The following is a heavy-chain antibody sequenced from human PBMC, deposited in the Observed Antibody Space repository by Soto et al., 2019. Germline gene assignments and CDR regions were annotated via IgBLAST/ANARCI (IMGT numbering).Heavy chain of an antibody. CDR2: ISGSGGST. D-gene: IGHD3-22*01. J-gene: IGHJ4*02. CDR1: GFTFSSYA. V-gene: IGHV3-23*01. CDR3: AKQPQDYYDSSDINYFDY. Sequence: PGGSLRLSCAASGFTFSSYAMSWVRQAPGKGLEWVSAISGSGGSTYYADSVKGRFTISRDNSKNTLYLQMNSLRAEDTAVYYCAKQPQDYYDSSDINYFDYCGQGTLVTVSA.